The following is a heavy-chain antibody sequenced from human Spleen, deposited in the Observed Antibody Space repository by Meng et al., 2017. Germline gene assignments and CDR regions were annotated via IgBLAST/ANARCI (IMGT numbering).Heavy chain of an antibody. Sequence: QLQVKQWGAGPWMRSAKLSRTLVLSGGFFSDYYWRWNRQPPEQGLKWIGEINHSGSNNYNPSIESRATISVDTSQNNLSLKLSSVTAADSAVYYCARGPTTMAHHFDYWGQGTLVTVSS. CDR1: GGFFSDYY. V-gene: IGHV4-34*01. J-gene: IGHJ4*02. D-gene: IGHD4-11*01. CDR3: ARGPTTMAHHFDY. CDR2: INHSGSN.